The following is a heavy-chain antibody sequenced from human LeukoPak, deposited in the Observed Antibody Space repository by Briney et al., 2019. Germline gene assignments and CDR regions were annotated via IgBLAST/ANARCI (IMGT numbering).Heavy chain of an antibody. CDR3: ARHGARGESRDQLRFLEWLFMDAFDI. Sequence: SETLSLTCTVSGGSISSNSYYWGWLRQPPWKGLEWIGSIYYSGSTYYNPSLKSRVTISVDTSKNQFSLKLSSVTAADTAVYYCARHGARGESRDQLRFLEWLFMDAFDIWGQGTMVTVSS. CDR1: GGSISSNSYY. V-gene: IGHV4-39*01. CDR2: IYYSGST. J-gene: IGHJ3*02. D-gene: IGHD3-3*01.